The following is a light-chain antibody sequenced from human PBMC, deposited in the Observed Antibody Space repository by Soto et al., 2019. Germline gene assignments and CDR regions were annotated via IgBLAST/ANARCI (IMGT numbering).Light chain of an antibody. J-gene: IGLJ1*01. Sequence: QSALTQPRSVSGSHGQSVTISCTGSSSDVGGYNYVSWYQQHPGKASKLMIYDVSKRPSGVPDRFSGSKSGNTASLTISGLQAEDEADYYCCSYAGSYTFVFGTGTKLTVL. CDR1: SSDVGGYNY. V-gene: IGLV2-11*01. CDR3: CSYAGSYTFV. CDR2: DVS.